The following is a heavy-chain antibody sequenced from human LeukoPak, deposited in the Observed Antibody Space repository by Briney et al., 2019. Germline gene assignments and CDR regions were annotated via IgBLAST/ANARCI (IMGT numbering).Heavy chain of an antibody. CDR2: IWYNGSKK. CDR1: GFIFSGYG. Sequence: PGGSLRLSCAASGFIFSGYGMHWVRQAPGKGLEWVELIWYNGSKKYYADSVRGRFTISRDSSKNTLYLEMISLRAEDTAVYYCARAQSDGGLDYWGQGNLVTVSS. V-gene: IGHV3-33*01. CDR3: ARAQSDGGLDY. D-gene: IGHD3-16*01. J-gene: IGHJ4*02.